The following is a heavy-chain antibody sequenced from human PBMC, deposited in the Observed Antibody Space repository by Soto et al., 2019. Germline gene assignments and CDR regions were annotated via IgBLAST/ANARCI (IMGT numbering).Heavy chain of an antibody. D-gene: IGHD2-8*01. V-gene: IGHV1-46*01. CDR3: ARGPIMVYAWFEP. J-gene: IGHJ5*02. CDR2: INPSGGST. Sequence: ASVKVSCKASGYTFTSYYMHWVPQAPGQGLEWRGIINPSGGSTSYAQKFQGRVTMTRDTSTSTVYMELSSLRSEDTAVYYCARGPIMVYAWFEPWGQGTMVTVSS. CDR1: GYTFTSYY.